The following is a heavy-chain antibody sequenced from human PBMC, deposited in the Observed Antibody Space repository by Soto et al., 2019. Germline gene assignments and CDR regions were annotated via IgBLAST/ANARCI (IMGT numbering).Heavy chain of an antibody. CDR1: GFSFSAYA. CDR2: VAYSETNK. D-gene: IGHD2-2*01. V-gene: IGHV3-30-3*01. J-gene: IGHJ6*02. Sequence: HPGGSLRLSCAASGFSFSAYAMSWVRQAPGKGLQWVSGVAYSETNKYYADSVKGRFTISRDNSKNTLYLQMNSLRAEDTAVYYCARAKFRGIVPAADYYYYYGMDVWGQGTTVTVSS. CDR3: ARAKFRGIVPAADYYYYYGMDV.